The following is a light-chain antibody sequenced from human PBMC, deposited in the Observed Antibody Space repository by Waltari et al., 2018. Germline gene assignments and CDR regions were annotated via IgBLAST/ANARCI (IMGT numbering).Light chain of an antibody. CDR2: EVN. V-gene: IGLV2-23*02. Sequence: SALTPPASVSGSPGQSITISCTGTRNDVGSFNLVSWYQQHPGKVPKLLIYEVNERPSGVSYRFSGSKSGNTASLTISGLQAEDEADYYCCSYAGSSTYVFGTGTKVTVL. CDR3: CSYAGSSTYV. J-gene: IGLJ1*01. CDR1: RNDVGSFNL.